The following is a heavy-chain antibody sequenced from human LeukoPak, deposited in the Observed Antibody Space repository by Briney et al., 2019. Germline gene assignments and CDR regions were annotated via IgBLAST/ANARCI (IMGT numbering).Heavy chain of an antibody. J-gene: IGHJ4*02. D-gene: IGHD5-24*01. CDR3: ASRDGYNYPPRDY. V-gene: IGHV3-48*03. Sequence: GSLRLSCAASGFTFSSYEMNWVRQAPGKGLEWVSYISSSGSTIYYADSVKGRFTISRDNAKNSLYLQMNSLRAEDTAVYYCASRDGYNYPPRDYWGQGTLVTVSS. CDR1: GFTFSSYE. CDR2: ISSSGSTI.